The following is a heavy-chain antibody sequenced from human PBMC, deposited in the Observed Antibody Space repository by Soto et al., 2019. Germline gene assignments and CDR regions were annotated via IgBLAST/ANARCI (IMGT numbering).Heavy chain of an antibody. V-gene: IGHV3-48*02. J-gene: IGHJ4*02. D-gene: IGHD5-18*01. CDR3: AREVRDTAVADFDY. CDR1: GFTFSTYA. Sequence: GSLRLSCAASGFTFSTYAMSWVRQAPGKGLEWLSYISSSISTMYYADSVKGRFTISRDNAKNSLYLQINSLRDEDTAVYYCAREVRDTAVADFDYWGQGTLVTVSS. CDR2: ISSSISTM.